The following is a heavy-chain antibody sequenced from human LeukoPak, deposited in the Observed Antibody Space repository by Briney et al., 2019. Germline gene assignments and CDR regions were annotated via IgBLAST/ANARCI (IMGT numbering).Heavy chain of an antibody. J-gene: IGHJ5*02. Sequence: ASVKVSCKASGYTFTSYGISWVRQAPGQGLEWMGWISAYNGNTNYAQKLQGRVTMTTDTSTSTAHMELRSLRSDGTAVYYCARGGYDFWSGYYTGNWFDPWGQGTLVTVSS. CDR3: ARGGYDFWSGYYTGNWFDP. D-gene: IGHD3-3*01. CDR2: ISAYNGNT. CDR1: GYTFTSYG. V-gene: IGHV1-18*01.